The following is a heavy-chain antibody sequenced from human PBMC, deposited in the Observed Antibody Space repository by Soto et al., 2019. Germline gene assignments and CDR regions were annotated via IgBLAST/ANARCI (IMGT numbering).Heavy chain of an antibody. V-gene: IGHV4-61*01. J-gene: IGHJ4*02. CDR2: IYYSGTT. CDR3: ARDNSGFWAGYFDS. Sequence: TLSLTCTVSGGPLSSGSYYWSWIRQSPGQGLEWIGYIYYSGTTKYNPSLKSRVSISVDTAKNQCSLKLRSVTAADTAVYYCARDNSGFWAGYFDSWGQGKLVTVSS. D-gene: IGHD3-3*01. CDR1: GGPLSSGSYY.